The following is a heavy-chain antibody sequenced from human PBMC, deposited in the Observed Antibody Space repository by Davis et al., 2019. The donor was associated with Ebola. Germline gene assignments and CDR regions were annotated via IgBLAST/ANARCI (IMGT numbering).Heavy chain of an antibody. CDR3: ARHTGGGYYDTSGTSSGDDF. D-gene: IGHD3-22*01. V-gene: IGHV1-2*02. Sequence: ASVKVSCKASGYTFTGYYIHWVRQAPGQGLEWMGWMNPDSGGTNYARKFQGRVAMTRDTSITTAYMQLSSLKPDDTAVYYCARHTGGGYYDTSGTSSGDDFWGQGTLVTVSS. CDR1: GYTFTGYY. J-gene: IGHJ4*02. CDR2: MNPDSGGT.